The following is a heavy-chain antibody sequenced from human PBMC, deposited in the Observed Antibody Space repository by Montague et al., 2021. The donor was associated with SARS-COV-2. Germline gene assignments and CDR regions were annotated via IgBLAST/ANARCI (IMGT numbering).Heavy chain of an antibody. J-gene: IGHJ4*02. CDR3: VYGGDY. Sequence: SETLSLTCTVSGGSIKSSSYYWGWIRQPPGEGLEWIGSIFYSGTTYFHPSLRSRVTISLDTSKNQFSLKLSSVTAADTAVYYCVYGGDYWGQGTLVTVSS. V-gene: IGHV4-39*07. D-gene: IGHD4-23*01. CDR2: IFYSGTT. CDR1: GGSIKSSSYY.